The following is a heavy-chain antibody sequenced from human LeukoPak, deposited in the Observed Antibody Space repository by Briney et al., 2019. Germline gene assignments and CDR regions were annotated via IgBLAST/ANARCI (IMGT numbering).Heavy chain of an antibody. CDR2: INHSGST. D-gene: IGHD6-19*01. CDR3: ATSLRLIAVAADFDY. Sequence: PSETLSLTCAVYGGSFSAYYWSWIRHPPGKGLEWIGEINHSGSTNYNPSLKSRVTISVDTSKNQFSLKLSSVTAADTAVYYCATSLRLIAVAADFDYWGQGTLVTVSS. J-gene: IGHJ4*02. CDR1: GGSFSAYY. V-gene: IGHV4-34*01.